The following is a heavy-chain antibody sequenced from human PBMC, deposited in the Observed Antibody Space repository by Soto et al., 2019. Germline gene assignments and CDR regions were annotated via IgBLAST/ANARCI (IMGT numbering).Heavy chain of an antibody. Sequence: GGSLRLSCTASGFTFGDYAMSWFRQAPGKGLEWVGFIRSKAYGGTTEYAASVKGRFTISRDDSKSIAHLQMNSLKTEDTAVYSCTRVTPGDYHYGMDVWGQGTTVTVSS. J-gene: IGHJ6*02. CDR1: GFTFGDYA. CDR3: TRVTPGDYHYGMDV. CDR2: IRSKAYGGTT. V-gene: IGHV3-49*03. D-gene: IGHD7-27*01.